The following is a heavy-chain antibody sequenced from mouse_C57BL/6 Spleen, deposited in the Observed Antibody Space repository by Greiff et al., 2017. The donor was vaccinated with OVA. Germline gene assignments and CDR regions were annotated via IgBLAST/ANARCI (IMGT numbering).Heavy chain of an antibody. J-gene: IGHJ3*01. CDR2: IAPAGGDT. V-gene: IGHV14-2*01. D-gene: IGHD1-1*01. CDR3: ARPYGSSAWFAY. Sequence: VQLKESGAELVKPGASVKLSCTASGFNFNDYCMHWVKQRTEQGLEWIGRIAPAGGDTKYAAKFKSKATITADTSSNTAYLQLSILTSEDTAVYYCARPYGSSAWFAYWGQGTLVTVSA. CDR1: GFNFNDYC.